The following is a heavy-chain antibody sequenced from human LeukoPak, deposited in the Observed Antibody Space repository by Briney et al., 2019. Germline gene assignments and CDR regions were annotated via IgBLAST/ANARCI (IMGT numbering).Heavy chain of an antibody. V-gene: IGHV3-48*04. CDR2: ISHSSSTI. D-gene: IGHD2-21*02. Sequence: GGSLRLSCAASGFTFSSYSMNWVRQAPGKGLEWVSYISHSSSTIYYADSVKGRFTISRDNAKNSLYLQMNSLRAEDTAVYYCARENCGGDCYPEYWGQGTLVTVSS. J-gene: IGHJ4*02. CDR3: ARENCGGDCYPEY. CDR1: GFTFSSYS.